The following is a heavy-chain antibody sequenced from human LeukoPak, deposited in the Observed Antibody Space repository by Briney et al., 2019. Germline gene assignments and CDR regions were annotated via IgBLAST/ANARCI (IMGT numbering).Heavy chain of an antibody. J-gene: IGHJ3*02. CDR1: GFTVSSNS. CDR2: INWNGGST. CDR3: AREVQMATNFDAFDI. Sequence: GGSLRLSCTVSGFTVSSNSMSWVRQAPGKGLEWVSGINWNGGSTGYADSVKGRFTISRDNAKNSLYLQMNSLRAEDTAVYYCAREVQMATNFDAFDIWGQGTMVTVSS. V-gene: IGHV3-20*04. D-gene: IGHD5-24*01.